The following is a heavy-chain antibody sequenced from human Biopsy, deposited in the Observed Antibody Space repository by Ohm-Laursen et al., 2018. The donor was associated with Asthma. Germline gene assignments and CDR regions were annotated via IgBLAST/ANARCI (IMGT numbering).Heavy chain of an antibody. D-gene: IGHD3-22*01. Sequence: SLRLSCAALGFTFGNYAMHWVRQAPGKGLEWVAVISYDRSNEYYADSVEGRFTISRDNSKNTLFLEMNSLRPEDTVVYYCARGDSSNWSHYYFDYWGQGTLVTVSS. CDR3: ARGDSSNWSHYYFDY. V-gene: IGHV3-30*04. CDR1: GFTFGNYA. CDR2: ISYDRSNE. J-gene: IGHJ4*02.